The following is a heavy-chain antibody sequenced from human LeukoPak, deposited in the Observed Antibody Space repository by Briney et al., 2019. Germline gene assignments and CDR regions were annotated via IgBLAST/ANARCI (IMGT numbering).Heavy chain of an antibody. CDR1: GGSISSDY. Sequence: SETLSLTCTVSGGSISSDYWSWIRQPPGKGLEWIGYIYYSGSTNYNPSLKSRVTISVDTSKNHFSLRLSSVTAADTAVYYCARGKHYYDSSGYSPFDYWGQGTLVTVSS. CDR2: IYYSGST. V-gene: IGHV4-59*01. J-gene: IGHJ4*02. D-gene: IGHD3-22*01. CDR3: ARGKHYYDSSGYSPFDY.